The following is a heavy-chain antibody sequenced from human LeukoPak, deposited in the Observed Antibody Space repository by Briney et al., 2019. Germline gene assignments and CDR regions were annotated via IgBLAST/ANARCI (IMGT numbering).Heavy chain of an antibody. Sequence: PGESLKISCKVSGYSFTSYWIGWVRQMPGKGLEWMGIIYPDDSDTRYSPSFQGQVTISADKSISTAYLQWSSLKASDTAMYYCARRKNDYYGSGMYYFDYWGQGTLVTVSS. CDR2: IYPDDSDT. J-gene: IGHJ4*02. CDR3: ARRKNDYYGSGMYYFDY. CDR1: GYSFTSYW. V-gene: IGHV5-51*01. D-gene: IGHD3-10*01.